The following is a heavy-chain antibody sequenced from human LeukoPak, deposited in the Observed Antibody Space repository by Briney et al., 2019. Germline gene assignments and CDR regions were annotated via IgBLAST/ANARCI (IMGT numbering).Heavy chain of an antibody. V-gene: IGHV4-38-2*02. Sequence: SETLSLTCAVSGSSIDSGYYWGWIRQPPGKGLEWIGYIYHSGSTYYNPSLKSRVTISVDTSKNQFSLKLSSVTAADTAVYYCARDKGYCSSTSCDSDYGMDVWGKGTTVTVSS. CDR3: ARDKGYCSSTSCDSDYGMDV. J-gene: IGHJ6*04. D-gene: IGHD2-2*01. CDR1: GSSIDSGYY. CDR2: IYHSGST.